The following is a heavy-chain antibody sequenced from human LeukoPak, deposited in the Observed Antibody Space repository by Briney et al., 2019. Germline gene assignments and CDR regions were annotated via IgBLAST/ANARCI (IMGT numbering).Heavy chain of an antibody. D-gene: IGHD2-15*01. Sequence: ASVKVSCKASGYTFTSYGISWVRQAPGQGLEWMGWINPNSGGTNYAQKFQGRVTMTRDTSISTAYMELSRLRSDDTAVYYCAREGGYCSGGSCYISEYNWFDPWGQGTLVTVSS. CDR2: INPNSGGT. CDR3: AREGGYCSGGSCYISEYNWFDP. V-gene: IGHV1-2*02. CDR1: GYTFTSYG. J-gene: IGHJ5*02.